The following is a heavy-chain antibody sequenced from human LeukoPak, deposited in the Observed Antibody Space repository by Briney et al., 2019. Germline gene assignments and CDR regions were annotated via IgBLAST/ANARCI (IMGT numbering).Heavy chain of an antibody. Sequence: PGGSLRLSCAASGFTFSDYYMSWIRQAPGKGLEWVSYISSSSSYIYYADSVKGRFTISRDNAKNSLYLQMNSLRAEDTAVYYCASIGSYYKFDYWGQGTLVTVSS. V-gene: IGHV3-11*06. CDR3: ASIGSYYKFDY. J-gene: IGHJ4*02. CDR2: ISSSSSYI. D-gene: IGHD1-26*01. CDR1: GFTFSDYY.